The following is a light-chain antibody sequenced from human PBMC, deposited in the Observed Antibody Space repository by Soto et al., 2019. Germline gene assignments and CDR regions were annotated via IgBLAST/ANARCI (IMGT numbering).Light chain of an antibody. V-gene: IGKV1-33*01. Sequence: DIQMTQSPSSLSASVGDRVTITCQASPAINIYLNWYQQKLEKAPNLLIYEASNLQKGVPSRFPGGGSATHFTLTFNILQPEDSGTYYCQQYHNLPVTFGPGTKLDI. CDR3: QQYHNLPVT. J-gene: IGKJ3*01. CDR1: PAINIY. CDR2: EAS.